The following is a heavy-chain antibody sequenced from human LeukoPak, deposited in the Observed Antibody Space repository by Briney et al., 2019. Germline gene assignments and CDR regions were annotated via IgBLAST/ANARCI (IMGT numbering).Heavy chain of an antibody. J-gene: IGHJ6*03. CDR3: ARDLKTLNRITGTTSRSFYYMDV. CDR1: GFTVSSNY. CDR2: IYSGGST. V-gene: IGHV3-53*01. D-gene: IGHD1-20*01. Sequence: PGGSLRLSCAASGFTVSSNYMSWVRQAPGKGLEWVSVIYSGGSTYYADPVKGRFTISRDNSKNTLYLQMNSLRAEDTAVYYCARDLKTLNRITGTTSRSFYYMDVWGKGTTVTVSS.